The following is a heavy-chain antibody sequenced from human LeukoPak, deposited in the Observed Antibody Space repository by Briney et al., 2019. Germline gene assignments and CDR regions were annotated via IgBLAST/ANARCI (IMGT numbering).Heavy chain of an antibody. CDR3: ARGYSYGYDYFDY. Sequence: SQTLSLTCAVSGGSISSGGYSWRWIRQPPGTGLEWIGYIYHSGSTYYNPSLKSRVTISVDRSKNQFSLKLSSVTAADTAVYYCARGYSYGYDYFDYWGQGTLVTVSS. D-gene: IGHD5-18*01. V-gene: IGHV4-30-2*01. J-gene: IGHJ4*02. CDR2: IYHSGST. CDR1: GGSISSGGYS.